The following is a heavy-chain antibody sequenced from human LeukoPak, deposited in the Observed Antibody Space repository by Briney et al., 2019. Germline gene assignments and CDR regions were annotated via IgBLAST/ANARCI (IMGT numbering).Heavy chain of an antibody. CDR1: GFTFSSYT. V-gene: IGHV3-23*01. J-gene: IGHJ4*02. CDR3: ARTYNPDY. Sequence: GGSLRLSCADSGFTFSSYTMNWVRQAPGKGLEWVSGISSMGVSTYYADSVKGRFTVSRDNSKNTLYLQMNSLRVEDTAVYYWARTYNPDYWGQGTLVTVSS. CDR2: ISSMGVST. D-gene: IGHD1-14*01.